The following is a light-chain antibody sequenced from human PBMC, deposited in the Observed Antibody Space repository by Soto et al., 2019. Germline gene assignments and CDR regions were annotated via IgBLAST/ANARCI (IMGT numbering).Light chain of an antibody. CDR1: SSNIGSNA. V-gene: IGLV1-44*01. CDR3: AGWDNNLNGHWV. CDR2: SNN. Sequence: QSVLTQPPSASGTPGQRVTISCSGGSSNIGSNAVNWYQQVPGAAPKLLIDSNNQRPSGVPARFSGSKSGTSASLAISGLQSDDEADYYFAGWDNNLNGHWVFGGGTKLTVL. J-gene: IGLJ3*02.